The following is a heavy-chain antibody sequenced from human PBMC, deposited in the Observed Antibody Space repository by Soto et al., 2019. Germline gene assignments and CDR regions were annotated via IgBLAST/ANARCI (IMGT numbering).Heavy chain of an antibody. CDR2: INSDGSST. J-gene: IGHJ4*02. D-gene: IGHD3-3*01. CDR1: GFTFSSYW. Sequence: GGSLRLSCAASGFTFSSYWMHWVRQAPGKGLVWVSRINSDGSSTSYADSVKGRFTISRDNAKNTLYLQMNSLRAEDTAVYYCAREQQKYYDFWSGYPLDYWGQGTLVTVSS. V-gene: IGHV3-74*01. CDR3: AREQQKYYDFWSGYPLDY.